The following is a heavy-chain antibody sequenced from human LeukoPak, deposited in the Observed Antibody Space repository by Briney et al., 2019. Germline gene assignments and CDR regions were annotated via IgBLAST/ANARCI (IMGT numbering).Heavy chain of an antibody. D-gene: IGHD6-13*01. J-gene: IGHJ3*02. Sequence: ASVKVSCKVSEYTLTGLSVHWVRLAPGKGLEWMGGFDPEDVDTIYAQKFEGRVTMTEDTSTDTAYLELSSLRSDDTAVYYCAREDSSSWYPQGAFDIWGQGTMVTVSS. CDR1: EYTLTGLS. CDR2: FDPEDVDT. V-gene: IGHV1-24*01. CDR3: AREDSSSWYPQGAFDI.